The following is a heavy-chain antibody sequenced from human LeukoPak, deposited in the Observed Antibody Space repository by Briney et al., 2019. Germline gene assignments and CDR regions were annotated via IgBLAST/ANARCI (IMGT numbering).Heavy chain of an antibody. D-gene: IGHD4-11*01. CDR1: GFTFSDYW. V-gene: IGHV3-74*01. CDR2: INPDGRSA. Sequence: GGSLRLSCAASGFTFSDYWMHWVRQAPGKGLVWVSRINPDGRSAIYADSVKGRFTISRDNAKNTLYLQMNSLRAEGTAVYYCARFKVTVTSIPWGQGTLVTVSS. J-gene: IGHJ5*02. CDR3: ARFKVTVTSIP.